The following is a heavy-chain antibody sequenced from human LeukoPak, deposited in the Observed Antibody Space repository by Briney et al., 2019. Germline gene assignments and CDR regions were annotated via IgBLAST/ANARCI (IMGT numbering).Heavy chain of an antibody. D-gene: IGHD5-18*01. CDR3: VRTDVDTAMGNNWFDP. CDR2: IYYSGST. Sequence: SETLSLTCTVSGGSISSSSYYWGWIRQPPGKGLEWIGGIYYSGSTYYNPSLKSRLTISVDTSKNPFSLKLSSVTAADTAVYYCVRTDVDTAMGNNWFDPWGQGTLVTVSS. J-gene: IGHJ5*02. V-gene: IGHV4-39*01. CDR1: GGSISSSSYY.